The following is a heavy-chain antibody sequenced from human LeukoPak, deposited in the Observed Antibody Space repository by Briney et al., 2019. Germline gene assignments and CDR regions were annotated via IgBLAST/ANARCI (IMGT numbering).Heavy chain of an antibody. CDR2: INHSGST. D-gene: IGHD4-17*01. CDR1: GGSFSGYY. CDR3: ATAVTTASDI. J-gene: IGHJ3*02. Sequence: PSETLSLTCAVYGGSFSGYYWSWIRQPPGKGLEWIGEINHSGSTNYNPSLKSRVTISVDTSKNQFSLKLSSVTAADTAVYYCATAVTTASDIWGQGTMVTVSS. V-gene: IGHV4-34*01.